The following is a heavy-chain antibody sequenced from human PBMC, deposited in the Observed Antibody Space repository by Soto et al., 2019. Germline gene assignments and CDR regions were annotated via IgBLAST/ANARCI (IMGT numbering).Heavy chain of an antibody. CDR3: ARDRGWRTSAFDI. Sequence: ASVKVSCKASGYTFTSYDIKWVRQATGQGLEWMGWMSAYNGNTNYAQKLQGRVTMTTDTSTSTAYMELRSLRSDDTAVYYCARDRGWRTSAFDIWGQGTMVTVSS. CDR2: MSAYNGNT. V-gene: IGHV1-18*01. D-gene: IGHD1-1*01. J-gene: IGHJ3*02. CDR1: GYTFTSYD.